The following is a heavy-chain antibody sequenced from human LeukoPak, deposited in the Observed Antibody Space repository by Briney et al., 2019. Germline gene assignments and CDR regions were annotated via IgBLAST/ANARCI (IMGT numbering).Heavy chain of an antibody. J-gene: IGHJ4*02. Sequence: PSETLSLTCAVYGGSFSGYYWSWIRQPPGKGLEWIGEINHSGSTNYNPSLKSRVTISVDTSKNQFSLKLSPVTAANTAVYYCARHGARYCSGGSCYAFFDYWGQGTLVTVSS. CDR3: ARHGARYCSGGSCYAFFDY. D-gene: IGHD2-15*01. V-gene: IGHV4-34*01. CDR1: GGSFSGYY. CDR2: INHSGST.